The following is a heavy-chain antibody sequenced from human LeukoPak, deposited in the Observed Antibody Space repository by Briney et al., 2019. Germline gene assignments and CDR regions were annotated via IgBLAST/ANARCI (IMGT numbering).Heavy chain of an antibody. J-gene: IGHJ6*02. CDR3: ARARLKDYYYYDMDV. CDR2: IYSGGST. CDR1: GLTVSNNY. V-gene: IGHV3-53*01. D-gene: IGHD3-16*01. Sequence: GGSLRLSCAASGLTVSNNYMNWVRQAPGKGLEWASIIYSGGSTYYADSVKGRFTISRDNSKNTLYLQMNSLRAEDTAVYYCARARLKDYYYYDMDVWGQGTTVTVSS.